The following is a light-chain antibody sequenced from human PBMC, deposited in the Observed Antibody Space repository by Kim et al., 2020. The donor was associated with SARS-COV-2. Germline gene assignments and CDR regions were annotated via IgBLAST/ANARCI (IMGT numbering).Light chain of an antibody. V-gene: IGLV3-21*03. Sequence: AQGKTICFSCSGNNIGSNGVNWYQQQPGPAPELVVYSDRQRPSGIPERFSGSNSGNSASLAISRVEAGDEADYFCEAWDSSSDDVVFGGGTQLTVL. CDR1: NIGSNG. CDR3: EAWDSSSDDVV. CDR2: SDR. J-gene: IGLJ2*01.